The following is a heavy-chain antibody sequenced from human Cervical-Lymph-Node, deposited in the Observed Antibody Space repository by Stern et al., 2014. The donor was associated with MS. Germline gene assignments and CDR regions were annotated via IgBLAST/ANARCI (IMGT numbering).Heavy chain of an antibody. D-gene: IGHD1-26*01. Sequence: QVTLKESGPAVVKPTQTLTLTCTFSGFSLSSDGMCVTWIRQPPGKALEWLAPIAWTTAKYYNTSLKTRLTISKDTPKNQVVLTMTNIDPMDTATYYCARMVGATGYYYDVDVWGQGTTVTVSS. V-gene: IGHV2-70*01. CDR3: ARMVGATGYYYDVDV. CDR1: GFSLSSDGMC. J-gene: IGHJ6*02. CDR2: IAWTTAK.